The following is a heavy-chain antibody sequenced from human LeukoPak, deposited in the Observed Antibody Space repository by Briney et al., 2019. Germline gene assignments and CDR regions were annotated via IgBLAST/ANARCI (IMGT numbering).Heavy chain of an antibody. CDR1: GFTVSSNY. CDR3: ARGRQLQLGHFDY. D-gene: IGHD6-6*01. Sequence: GGPLRLSCAASGFTVSSNYMSWVRQAPGKGLEWVSVIYSGGSTYHADSVKGRFTISRDNSKNTLYLQMSSLRAEDTAVYYCARGRQLQLGHFDYWGQGTLVTVSS. V-gene: IGHV3-53*01. J-gene: IGHJ4*02. CDR2: IYSGGST.